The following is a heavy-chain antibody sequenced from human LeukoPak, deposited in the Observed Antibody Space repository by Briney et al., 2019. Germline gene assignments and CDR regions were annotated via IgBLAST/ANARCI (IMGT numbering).Heavy chain of an antibody. CDR3: ARDLGVSWFGELLYVYFDY. Sequence: SETLSLTCTVSGGSISSYYWSWIRQPPGKGLEWIGYIYYSGSTNYDPSLKSRVTISVDTSKNQFSLKLSSVTAADTAVYYCARDLGVSWFGELLYVYFDYWGQGTLVTVSS. D-gene: IGHD3-10*01. CDR2: IYYSGST. V-gene: IGHV4-59*01. J-gene: IGHJ4*02. CDR1: GGSISSYY.